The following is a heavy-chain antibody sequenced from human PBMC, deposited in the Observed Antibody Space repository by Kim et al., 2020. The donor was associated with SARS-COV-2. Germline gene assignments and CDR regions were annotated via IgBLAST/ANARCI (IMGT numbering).Heavy chain of an antibody. V-gene: IGHV3-11*05. D-gene: IGHD3-16*02. CDR2: ISSIISYT. J-gene: IGHJ6*02. CDR1: GFTFSDYY. CDR3: ARDRGGITFGGVIVPPGMDV. Sequence: GGSLRLSCAASGFTFSDYYMSWIRQAPGKGLEWVSYISSIISYTNYADSLKGRFTFSRDNAKNSLYLQMNSLRAEDTAVYYCARDRGGITFGGVIVPPGMDVWGQGTTVTVSS.